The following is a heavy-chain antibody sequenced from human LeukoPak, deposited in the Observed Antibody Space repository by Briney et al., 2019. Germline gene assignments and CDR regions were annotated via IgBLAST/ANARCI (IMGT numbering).Heavy chain of an antibody. Sequence: GGSLRLSCAASGFTIMNSAMNWVRQAPGKGLEWVSAINGTAINTDYADSVKGRFTISRDNAKNSLYLQMNSLRAEDTAVYYCARDQDYGGNPFDYWGQGTLVTVSS. D-gene: IGHD4-23*01. V-gene: IGHV3-21*01. CDR1: GFTIMNSA. CDR2: INGTAINT. J-gene: IGHJ4*02. CDR3: ARDQDYGGNPFDY.